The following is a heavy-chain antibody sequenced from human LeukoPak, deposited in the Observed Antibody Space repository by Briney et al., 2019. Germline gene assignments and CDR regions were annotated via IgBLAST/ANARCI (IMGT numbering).Heavy chain of an antibody. CDR2: ISERGGST. D-gene: IGHD3-10*01. CDR1: GITLSNYG. V-gene: IGHV3-23*01. Sequence: GGSLRLSCVVSGITLSNYGMSWVRQAPGKGLEWVSGISERGGSTNYADSVKGRFIISRDTSKNTVYLQMNSLRVEDTAVYYCAKDGVAPGSGGDYFDYWGLGMLVTVSS. CDR3: AKDGVAPGSGGDYFDY. J-gene: IGHJ4*02.